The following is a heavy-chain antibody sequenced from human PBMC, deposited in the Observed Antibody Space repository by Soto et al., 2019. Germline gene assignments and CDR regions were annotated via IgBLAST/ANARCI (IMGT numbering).Heavy chain of an antibody. V-gene: IGHV3-15*01. CDR1: GFTFSNAW. J-gene: IGHJ4*02. CDR3: YSQWLVQYYFDY. Sequence: PGGSLRLSCAASGFTFSNAWMSWVRQAPGKGLEWVGRIKSKTDGGTTDYAAPAKGRFTISRDDSKNTLYLQMNSLKTEDTAVYYCYSQWLVQYYFDYWGQGTLVTVSS. CDR2: IKSKTDGGTT. D-gene: IGHD6-19*01.